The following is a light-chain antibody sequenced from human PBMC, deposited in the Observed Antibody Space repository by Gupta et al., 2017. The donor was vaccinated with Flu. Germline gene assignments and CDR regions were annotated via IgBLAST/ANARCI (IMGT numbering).Light chain of an antibody. CDR3: QFRRT. Sequence: EIVLTQSPGTLSLSPGERATLSCRASQSISSSYLAWYQQKSGQAPRLLIYVASSRAPGIPDRFSGSGSGTDFTLTISRLEPEDFAVYYCQFRRTFGQGTKVEIK. V-gene: IGKV3-20*01. CDR1: QSISSSY. CDR2: VAS. J-gene: IGKJ1*01.